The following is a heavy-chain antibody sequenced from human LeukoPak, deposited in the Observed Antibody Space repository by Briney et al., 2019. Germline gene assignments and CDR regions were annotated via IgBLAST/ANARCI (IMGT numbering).Heavy chain of an antibody. Sequence: GGSLRLSCVVSGFTFSSCWMTWVRQAPGKGLEWVANIKEDGSKKNYVDSVKGRFTIFRDNAKNSLYLQMSNLRAEDTAVYFCARGGGLDVWGQGATVTVSS. J-gene: IGHJ6*02. D-gene: IGHD3-16*01. CDR2: IKEDGSKK. V-gene: IGHV3-7*03. CDR3: ARGGGLDV. CDR1: GFTFSSCW.